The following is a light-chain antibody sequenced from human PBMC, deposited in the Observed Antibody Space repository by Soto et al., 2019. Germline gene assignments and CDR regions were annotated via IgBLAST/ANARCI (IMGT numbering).Light chain of an antibody. CDR1: QSVSSSD. CDR3: QHYGSSRT. V-gene: IGKV3-20*01. J-gene: IGKJ1*01. Sequence: EIVMTQSPGTLSLSPGERATLSCRASQSVSSSDLAWYQQKPGQAPRLLIYGASSRATGIPDRFSGSGSGTDFTLTISRLEPEDFAVSYCQHYGSSRTFGQGTKV. CDR2: GAS.